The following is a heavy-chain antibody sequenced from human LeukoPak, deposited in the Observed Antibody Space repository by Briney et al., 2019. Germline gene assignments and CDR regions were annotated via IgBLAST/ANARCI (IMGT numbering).Heavy chain of an antibody. D-gene: IGHD5-18*01. J-gene: IGHJ4*02. CDR2: ISGSGDNT. V-gene: IGHV3-23*01. CDR1: GFTFSSYA. Sequence: GVSLRLSCAAYGFTFSSYAMSWVPQAPGKGLKWVSGISGSGDNTYYADSVKGRFTISRDNSKNTLYLQMDSLRAEDTAVYDCARTVDTSMVYYFDYWGQGTLVTVSS. CDR3: ARTVDTSMVYYFDY.